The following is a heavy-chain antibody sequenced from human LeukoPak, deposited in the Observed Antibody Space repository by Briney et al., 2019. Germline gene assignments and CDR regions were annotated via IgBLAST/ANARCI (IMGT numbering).Heavy chain of an antibody. Sequence: ASVKVSCKASGYTFTIYYIHWVRQAPGQGLEWMGLINPSGGSTNYAQKFQGRVTMTRDMSTSTVYMGLSSLRSEDTAVYYCARNSYGDHYYYYYYYMDVWGKGTTVTVSS. J-gene: IGHJ6*03. CDR3: ARNSYGDHYYYYYYYMDV. CDR2: INPSGGST. CDR1: GYTFTIYY. V-gene: IGHV1-46*01. D-gene: IGHD4-17*01.